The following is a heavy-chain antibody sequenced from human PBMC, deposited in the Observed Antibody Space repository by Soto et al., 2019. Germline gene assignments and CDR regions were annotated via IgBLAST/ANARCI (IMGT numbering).Heavy chain of an antibody. CDR2: IYHSGST. Sequence: SETLSLTCAVSGGSISSGGYSWSWIRQPPGKGLEWIGYIYHSGSTYYNPSLKSRVTISVDRSKNQFSLKLSSVTAADTAVYYCARVGVDTAMGLGEGDAFDIWGQGTMVTVSS. D-gene: IGHD5-18*01. CDR1: GGSISSGGYS. CDR3: ARVGVDTAMGLGEGDAFDI. J-gene: IGHJ3*02. V-gene: IGHV4-30-2*01.